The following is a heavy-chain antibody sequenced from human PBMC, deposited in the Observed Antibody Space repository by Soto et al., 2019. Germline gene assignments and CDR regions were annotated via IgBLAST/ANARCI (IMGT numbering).Heavy chain of an antibody. Sequence: AAVKVSCKASGYTFTSYYMHWVRQASGQGLEWMVCINPNSGGTNYAQKFQGWVTMTRDTSISTAYMELSRLRSDDTAVYYCARDLGGFAAAGTGLYYYYYGMDVWGQGTTVTVSS. D-gene: IGHD6-13*01. V-gene: IGHV1-2*04. CDR1: GYTFTSYY. J-gene: IGHJ6*02. CDR3: ARDLGGFAAAGTGLYYYYYGMDV. CDR2: INPNSGGT.